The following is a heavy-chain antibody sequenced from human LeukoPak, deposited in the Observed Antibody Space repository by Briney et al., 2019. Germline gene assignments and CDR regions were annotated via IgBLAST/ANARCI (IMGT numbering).Heavy chain of an antibody. V-gene: IGHV4-34*01. Sequence: PSETLSLTCAVYGGSFSGYYWSWIRQPPGKGLEWIGEINHSGSTNYNPSLKSRVTISVDTSKNQFSLKLSSVTAADTAVYYCARAPTVAAAGTNWFDPWGQGTLVTVSS. CDR1: GGSFSGYY. J-gene: IGHJ5*02. CDR2: INHSGST. CDR3: ARAPTVAAAGTNWFDP. D-gene: IGHD6-13*01.